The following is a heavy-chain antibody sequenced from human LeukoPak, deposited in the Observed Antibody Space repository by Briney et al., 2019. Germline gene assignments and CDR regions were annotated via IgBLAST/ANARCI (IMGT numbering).Heavy chain of an antibody. J-gene: IGHJ4*02. Sequence: SETLSLTCAVSGDSISSYYWSWIRQPPGKGREWIGYIHSSGSTNCSPSLKSRVTISIDTSKSQFSLRVNSVTAADTAVYYCAGGSGYAFEYWGQGTLVTVSS. CDR3: AGGSGYAFEY. CDR1: GDSISSYY. CDR2: IHSSGST. V-gene: IGHV4-59*01. D-gene: IGHD5-12*01.